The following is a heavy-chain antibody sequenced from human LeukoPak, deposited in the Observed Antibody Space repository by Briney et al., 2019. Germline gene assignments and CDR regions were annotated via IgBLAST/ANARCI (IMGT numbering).Heavy chain of an antibody. CDR2: ISSSGSTI. CDR1: GFTFSSYS. CDR3: ARVRSTYLLLKY. D-gene: IGHD4-17*01. Sequence: GGSLRLSCAASGFTFSSYSMSWIRQAPGKGLEWVSYISSSGSTIYYADSVKGRFTISRDNAKNSLYLQMNSLRAEDTAVYYCARVRSTYLLLKYWGQGTLVTVSS. J-gene: IGHJ4*02. V-gene: IGHV3-48*04.